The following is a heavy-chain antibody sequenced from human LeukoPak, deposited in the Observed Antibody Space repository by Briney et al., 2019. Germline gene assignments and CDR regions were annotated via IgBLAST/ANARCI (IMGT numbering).Heavy chain of an antibody. Sequence: SETLSLTCAVYGGSFTPYYWSWIRQPPGKGLEWIGEINHSGGTKYTPSLKSRVTISADTSKTQFCLELSSVTAADTAVYYCARGGRGAAARLLVYWGQGTLVTVSS. CDR3: ARGGRGAAARLLVY. J-gene: IGHJ4*02. V-gene: IGHV4-34*01. CDR2: INHSGGT. CDR1: GGSFTPYY. D-gene: IGHD6-13*01.